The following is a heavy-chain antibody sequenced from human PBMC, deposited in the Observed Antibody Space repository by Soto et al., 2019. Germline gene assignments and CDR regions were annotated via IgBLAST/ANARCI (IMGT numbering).Heavy chain of an antibody. D-gene: IGHD4-17*01. Sequence: VQLVESGGGLVQPGGSLRLSCAASGFPFSALYMDWVRQAPGRGLEWVGRTRNRANGYTTDYAASVKGRFIVSRDDSTNSLFLQMNILKTDDTAMYYCVRVAHGDFFDHWGRGTLVTVSS. CDR3: VRVAHGDFFDH. CDR2: TRNRANGYTT. CDR1: GFPFSALY. V-gene: IGHV3-72*01. J-gene: IGHJ4*02.